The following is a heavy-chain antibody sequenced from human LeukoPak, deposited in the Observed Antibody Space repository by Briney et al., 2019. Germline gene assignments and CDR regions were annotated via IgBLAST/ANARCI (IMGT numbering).Heavy chain of an antibody. D-gene: IGHD3-9*01. CDR3: AKGVAVTGYYSDY. CDR1: GFTFSSYA. J-gene: IGHJ4*02. CDR2: ISGSGGST. Sequence: GGSLRLSCAASGFTFSSYAMSWVRQAPGKGLEWVSAISGSGGSTYYADSVKGRFTISRDNSKNTLYLQMNSLRAEDTAVYHCAKGVAVTGYYSDYWGQGTLVTVSS. V-gene: IGHV3-23*01.